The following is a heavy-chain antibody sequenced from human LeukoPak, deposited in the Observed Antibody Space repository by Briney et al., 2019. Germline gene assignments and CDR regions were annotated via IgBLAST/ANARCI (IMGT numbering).Heavy chain of an antibody. CDR2: ISSSGSTI. Sequence: PGGSLRLPCAACGFTFSSYSMNLVRQAPGKGLEWVSYISSSGSTIYYADSVKGRFTISRDNAKNSLYLQMNSLRAEDTAVYYCARDRSGGDYWGQGTLVTVSS. CDR1: GFTFSSYS. V-gene: IGHV3-48*01. CDR3: ARDRSGGDY. J-gene: IGHJ4*02. D-gene: IGHD3-10*01.